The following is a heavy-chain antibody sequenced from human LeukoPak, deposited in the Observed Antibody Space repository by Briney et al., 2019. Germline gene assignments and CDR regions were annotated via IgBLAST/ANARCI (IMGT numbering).Heavy chain of an antibody. CDR1: GYTFTSYG. J-gene: IGHJ5*02. Sequence: GASVKVSCKAPGYTFTSYGISWVRQAPGQGLEWMGWISAYNGNTNYAQKLQGRVTMTTDTSTSTAYMELRSLRSDDTAVYYCAREPTGGYSYGSWFDPWGQGTLVTVSS. CDR2: ISAYNGNT. V-gene: IGHV1-18*01. CDR3: AREPTGGYSYGSWFDP. D-gene: IGHD5-18*01.